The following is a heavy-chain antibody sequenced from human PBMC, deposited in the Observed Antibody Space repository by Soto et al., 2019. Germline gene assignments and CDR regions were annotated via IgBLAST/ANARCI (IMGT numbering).Heavy chain of an antibody. J-gene: IGHJ4*02. CDR3: TTDLMGAPGTGSDH. Sequence: PGESLKISCQGSGYSFNTYWIGWVRQLPGKGLEWMGMIYPGDSDARYTRSFQGQVTFSADKSINTTYLQWSSLKASDTAVYYCTTDLMGAPGTGSDHWGQGTLVTVSS. CDR2: IYPGDSDA. V-gene: IGHV5-51*01. CDR1: GYSFNTYW. D-gene: IGHD6-13*01.